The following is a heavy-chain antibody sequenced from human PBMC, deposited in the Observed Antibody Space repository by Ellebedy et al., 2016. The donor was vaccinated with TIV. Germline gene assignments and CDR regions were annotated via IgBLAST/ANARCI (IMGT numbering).Heavy chain of an antibody. J-gene: IGHJ4*02. CDR1: GFTFSDYY. CDR3: ARDYYGSGSYSSD. CDR2: ISSSSGYT. V-gene: IGHV3-11*06. Sequence: GGSLRLSCAASGFTFSDYYMSWIRQAPGKGLEWVSYISSSSGYTNYADSVKGRFTISRDNAKKSLYLRMNSLRAEDTDVYYCARDYYGSGSYSSDWGQGTLVTVSS. D-gene: IGHD3-10*01.